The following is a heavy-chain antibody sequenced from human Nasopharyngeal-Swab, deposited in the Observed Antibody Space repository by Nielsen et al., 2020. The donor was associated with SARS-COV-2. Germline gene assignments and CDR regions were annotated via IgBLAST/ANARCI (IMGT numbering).Heavy chain of an antibody. V-gene: IGHV6-1*01. CDR3: ARGAAVLYGMDV. CDR2: TYYRSEWYN. J-gene: IGHJ6*02. CDR1: GDSVSNDRVA. D-gene: IGHD6-19*01. Sequence: SCAISGDSVSNDRVAWNWIRQSPSRGLEWLGRTYYRSEWYNDYAVSVERRITINPDTSKNQVNLQLDSVTPEDTAVYYCARGAAVLYGMDVWGQVTTVTVSS.